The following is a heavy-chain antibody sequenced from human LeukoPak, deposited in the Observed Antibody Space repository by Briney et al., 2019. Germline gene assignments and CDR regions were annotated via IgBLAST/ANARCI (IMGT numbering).Heavy chain of an antibody. CDR1: GFTFSSYA. CDR3: AKNSPTMIVVVISAFDI. Sequence: GGSLRLSCAASGFTFSSYAMSWVRQAPGKGLEWVSAISGSGGSTYYADCVKGRFTISRDNSKNTLYLQINSLRAEDTAVYYCAKNSPTMIVVVISAFDIWGQGTMVTVSS. D-gene: IGHD3-22*01. V-gene: IGHV3-23*01. CDR2: ISGSGGST. J-gene: IGHJ3*02.